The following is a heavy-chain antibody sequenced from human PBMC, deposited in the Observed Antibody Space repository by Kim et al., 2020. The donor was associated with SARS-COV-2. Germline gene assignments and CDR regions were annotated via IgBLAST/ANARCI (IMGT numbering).Heavy chain of an antibody. V-gene: IGHV4-34*01. CDR3: ARAGWLRLRAADY. D-gene: IGHD5-12*01. J-gene: IGHJ4*02. Sequence: SNPSLKSRVTISVDTSKNQFSLKLSSVTAADTAVYYCARAGWLRLRAADYWGQGTLVTVSS.